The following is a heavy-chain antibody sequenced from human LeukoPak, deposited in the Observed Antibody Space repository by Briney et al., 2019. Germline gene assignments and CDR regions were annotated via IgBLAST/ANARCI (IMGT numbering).Heavy chain of an antibody. D-gene: IGHD5-12*01. V-gene: IGHV3-30*02. CDR2: IRYDGSNK. CDR3: AKGGGYEAQYYYYYMDV. J-gene: IGHJ6*03. Sequence: GGSLRLSCAASGFTFSSYGMHWVRQAPGKGLEWVAFIRYDGSNKYYADSVKGRFTISRDNSKNTLYLHVNSLRPEDTAVYYCAKGGGYEAQYYYYYMDVWGKGTTVTISS. CDR1: GFTFSSYG.